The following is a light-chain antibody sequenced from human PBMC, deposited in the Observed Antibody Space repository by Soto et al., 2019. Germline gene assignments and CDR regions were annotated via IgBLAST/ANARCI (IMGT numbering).Light chain of an antibody. CDR1: QRVSSN. CDR3: QQYNNWPYT. Sequence: EVVVTQSPATLSVSPGERATLSCRASQRVSSNLAWYQQKPGQAPRLLIYGASTRATGLPARFSGSGSGTEFTLTISSLQSEDFAVYYCQQYNNWPYTFGQGTKLDIK. CDR2: GAS. J-gene: IGKJ2*01. V-gene: IGKV3-15*01.